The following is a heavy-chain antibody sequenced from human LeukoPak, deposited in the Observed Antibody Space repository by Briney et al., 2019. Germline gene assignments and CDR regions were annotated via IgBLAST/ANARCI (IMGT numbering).Heavy chain of an antibody. D-gene: IGHD5-24*01. CDR2: ISGSGGST. CDR3: AKDPRVGSRVATPRH. Sequence: SGGSLRLSCAASGFTFSSYAMSWVRQAPGKGLEWVSAISGSGGSTYYADSVKGRFTISRDNSKSTLFLQMNSLRAEDTAVYYCAKDPRVGSRVATPRHWSQGTLVTVSS. CDR1: GFTFSSYA. J-gene: IGHJ4*02. V-gene: IGHV3-23*01.